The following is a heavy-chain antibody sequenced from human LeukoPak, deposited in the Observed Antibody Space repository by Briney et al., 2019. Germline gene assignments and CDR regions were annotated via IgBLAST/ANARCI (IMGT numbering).Heavy chain of an antibody. D-gene: IGHD2-15*01. J-gene: IGHJ5*02. CDR1: GGTFSSYA. Sequence: ASVKVSCKASGGTFSSYAISWVRQAPGQGLEWMGGIIPIFGTANYAQKFQGRVTITRDTSTSTVYMELSSLRSEDTAVYYCARDRVVADLNWFDPWGQGTLVTVSS. CDR2: IIPIFGTA. V-gene: IGHV1-69*05. CDR3: ARDRVVADLNWFDP.